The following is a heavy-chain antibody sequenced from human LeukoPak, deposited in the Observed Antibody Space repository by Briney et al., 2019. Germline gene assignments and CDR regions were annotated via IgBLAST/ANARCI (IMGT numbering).Heavy chain of an antibody. CDR3: ARGQGIVGATIVGYFDY. Sequence: PSETLSLTCTVSGGSISSYYWSWIRQPPGKGLEWIGYIYYSGSTNYNPSLKSRVTISVDTSKNQFSLKLSSVTAADTAVYYCARGQGIVGATIVGYFDYWGQGTLVTVSS. J-gene: IGHJ4*02. CDR2: IYYSGST. D-gene: IGHD1-26*01. CDR1: GGSISSYY. V-gene: IGHV4-59*01.